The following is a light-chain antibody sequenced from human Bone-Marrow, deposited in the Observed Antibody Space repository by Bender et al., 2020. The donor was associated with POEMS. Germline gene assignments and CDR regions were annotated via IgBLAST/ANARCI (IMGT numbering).Light chain of an antibody. J-gene: IGLJ3*02. CDR2: SSH. Sequence: QSVLTQPPSASGTPGQRVTISCSGGSSNIGAHAVNWYQHLPGTAPKLRIYSSHRRPSGVPDRFSGSRSGTSASLAISGLQSEDEAGYYCAVWDDSLNGWVFGGGTRLTVL. CDR3: AVWDDSLNGWV. CDR1: SSNIGAHA. V-gene: IGLV1-44*01.